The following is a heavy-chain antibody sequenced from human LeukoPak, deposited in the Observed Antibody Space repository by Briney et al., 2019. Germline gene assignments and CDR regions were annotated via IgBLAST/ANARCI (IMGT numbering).Heavy chain of an antibody. CDR2: INSDGRSM. J-gene: IGHJ3*02. Sequence: PGGSLRLSCAASGFTFSTNWMYWVRQAPGKGLVWVSRINSDGRSMGYADSVKGRFTISRDNAYNTLYLQMNSLRAEDTALYYCASGGRVGDTFDIWGQGTMVRVSS. CDR3: ASGGRVGDTFDI. CDR1: GFTFSTNW. D-gene: IGHD2-15*01. V-gene: IGHV3-74*01.